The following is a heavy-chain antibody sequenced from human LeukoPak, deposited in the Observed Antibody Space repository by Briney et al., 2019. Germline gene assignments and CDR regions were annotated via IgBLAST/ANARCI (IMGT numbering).Heavy chain of an antibody. D-gene: IGHD2-8*01. Sequence: GASVKVSCKASGYTFTGYYMHWVRQAPGQGLEWMGWINPNSGGTNYAQKFQGRVTMTRDTSIGTAYMELSRLRSDDTAVYYCARGGLRVMVYRLYYMDVWGKGTTVTVSS. CDR3: ARGGLRVMVYRLYYMDV. V-gene: IGHV1-2*02. CDR1: GYTFTGYY. CDR2: INPNSGGT. J-gene: IGHJ6*03.